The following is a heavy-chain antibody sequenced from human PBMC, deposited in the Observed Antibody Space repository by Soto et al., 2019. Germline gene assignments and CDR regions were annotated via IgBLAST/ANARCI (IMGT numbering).Heavy chain of an antibody. D-gene: IGHD3-22*01. CDR2: ISAYSDRT. J-gene: IGHJ6*02. CDR1: GYTFTNYA. V-gene: IGHV1-18*04. CDR3: ARDRDYYYDNSDKYHYRYAMDV. Sequence: QVQLVQSGTEVKKPGASVKVACKASGYTFTNYAISWVRQAPGQGLEWMGGISAYSDRTNYAKNLQGRVTMTTDTATSTAYMEVRSLRSDDTAVYYWARDRDYYYDNSDKYHYRYAMDVWGQATTVTISS.